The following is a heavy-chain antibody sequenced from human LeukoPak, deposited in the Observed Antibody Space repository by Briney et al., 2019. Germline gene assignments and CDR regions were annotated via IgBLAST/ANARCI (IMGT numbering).Heavy chain of an antibody. J-gene: IGHJ5*02. D-gene: IGHD3-10*01. CDR3: ARGITMVRGALTSNWFDPSNWLDP. CDR2: INPSGGST. V-gene: IGHV1-46*03. CDR1: GYSFTNYY. Sequence: ASVKVSCKASGYSFTNYYMHWVRHAPGQGLEWMGIINPSGGSTSYAQNFQGRVTMTRDTSTSTLYMELSSLRSEDTAVYYCARGITMVRGALTSNWFDPSNWLDPWGQGTLVTVSS.